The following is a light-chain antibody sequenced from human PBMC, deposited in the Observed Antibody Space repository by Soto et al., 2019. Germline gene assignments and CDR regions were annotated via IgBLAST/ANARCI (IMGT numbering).Light chain of an antibody. V-gene: IGKV3-20*01. CDR3: RQYGSSPSYT. CDR2: GAS. J-gene: IGKJ2*01. Sequence: EIVLTQSPGTLSLSPGERATLSCRASQSVSSSSYLAWYQQKPGQAPRLLIYGASSRATGIPDRFSGSGSATDFTLTISRRESEDFAVYYCRQYGSSPSYTFGQGTKLEIK. CDR1: QSVSSSSY.